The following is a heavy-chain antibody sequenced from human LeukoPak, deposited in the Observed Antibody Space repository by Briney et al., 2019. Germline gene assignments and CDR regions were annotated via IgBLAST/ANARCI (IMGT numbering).Heavy chain of an antibody. D-gene: IGHD3-3*01. CDR1: GFTFSSYA. V-gene: IGHV3-23*01. CDR3: AKEFLEWLFSSSYGMDV. Sequence: PGGSLRLSCAASGFTFSSYAMSWVRQAPGKGLEWVSAISGSGGSTYYADSVKGRFTISRDNSKNTLYLQMNSLRAEDTAVYYCAKEFLEWLFSSSYGMDVWGQGTTVTVSS. CDR2: ISGSGGST. J-gene: IGHJ6*02.